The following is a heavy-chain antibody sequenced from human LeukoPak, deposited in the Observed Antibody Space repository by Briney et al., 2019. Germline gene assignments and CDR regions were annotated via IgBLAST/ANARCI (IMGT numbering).Heavy chain of an antibody. CDR2: IYYSGST. V-gene: IGHV4-59*01. J-gene: IGHJ3*02. Sequence: ASETLSLTCTVSGGSISSYYWSWIRQPPGKGLEWIGYIYYSGSTNYNPSLKSRVTISVDTSKNQFSLKLSSVTAADTAVYYCAREIEGGAFDIWGQGTMVTVSS. CDR1: GGSISSYY. D-gene: IGHD3-22*01. CDR3: AREIEGGAFDI.